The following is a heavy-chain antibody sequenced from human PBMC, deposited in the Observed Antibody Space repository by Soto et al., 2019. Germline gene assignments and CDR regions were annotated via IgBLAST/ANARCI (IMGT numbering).Heavy chain of an antibody. V-gene: IGHV4-59*01. CDR3: ARDEGSRFDY. CDR1: GGSISSYY. J-gene: IGHJ4*02. CDR2: IYYSGST. Sequence: SETLSLTCTVSGGSISSYYWSWIRQPPGKGLEWIGYIYYSGSTNYNPSLKSRVTISVDTSKNQFSLKLSSVTAADTAVYYCARDEGSRFDYWGQGTLVTVSS.